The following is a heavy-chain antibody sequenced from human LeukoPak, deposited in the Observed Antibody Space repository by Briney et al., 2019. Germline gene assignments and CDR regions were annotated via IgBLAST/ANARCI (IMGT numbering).Heavy chain of an antibody. CDR1: GDSVTSSNW. D-gene: IGHD6-13*01. CDR3: ARSRAAAGTRDFDD. V-gene: IGHV4-4*02. Sequence: EPSGTLSLTCDVSGDSVTSSNWWSWVRQPPGQGLVWIGEVYHSGRTNYNPSLTSRVTISLDKSNNQISLNLSSVTAADTAVYFCARSRAAAGTRDFDDWGQGNQVTVPS. J-gene: IGHJ4*02. CDR2: VYHSGRT.